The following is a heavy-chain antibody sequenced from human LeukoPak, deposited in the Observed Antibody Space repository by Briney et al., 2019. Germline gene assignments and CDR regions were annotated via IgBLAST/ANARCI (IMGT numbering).Heavy chain of an antibody. CDR2: IKSKTDGGTT. Sequence: GGSLRLSCAASGFLVSSKYMSWVRQAPGKGLEWVGRIKSKTDGGTTDYAAPVKGRFTISRDDSKNTLYLQMNSLKIEDTAVYYCTTAPTYYYESSYWGQGTLVTVSS. J-gene: IGHJ4*02. CDR1: GFLVSSKY. V-gene: IGHV3-15*01. CDR3: TTAPTYYYESSY. D-gene: IGHD3-22*01.